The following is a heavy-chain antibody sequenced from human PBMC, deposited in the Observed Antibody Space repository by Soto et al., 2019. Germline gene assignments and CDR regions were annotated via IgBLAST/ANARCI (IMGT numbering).Heavy chain of an antibody. CDR1: GYTFTSYG. Sequence: QVQLVQSGAEVKKPGASVKVSCKASGYTFTSYGISWVRQAPGKGLEWMGWISTYNDKRAYAQKLQGRVTMTTDTSTSTAYMDLRSVRSDDTALYYCERDFHCSGGRCYDCFDPWGQGTLVTVSS. D-gene: IGHD2-15*01. CDR2: ISTYNDKR. V-gene: IGHV1-18*01. J-gene: IGHJ5*02. CDR3: ERDFHCSGGRCYDCFDP.